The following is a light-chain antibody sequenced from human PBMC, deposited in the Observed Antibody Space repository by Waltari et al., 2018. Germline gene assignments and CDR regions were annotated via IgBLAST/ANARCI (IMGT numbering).Light chain of an antibody. CDR3: QHYVRLPVT. Sequence: EIVLTQSPGNLSLSPGERATLSCRASQSFGWSLAWYQQKPGRYPRLLIYGASSRATGITDRFSASESGTDFSRSVSGLAPEAFAVYYCQHYVRLPVTFGRGTKVEIK. J-gene: IGKJ1*01. V-gene: IGKV3-20*01. CDR1: QSFGWS. CDR2: GAS.